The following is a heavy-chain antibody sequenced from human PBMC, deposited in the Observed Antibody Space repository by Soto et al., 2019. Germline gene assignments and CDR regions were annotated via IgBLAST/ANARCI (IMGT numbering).Heavy chain of an antibody. CDR1: GGSISGYY. CDR2: IYYAGST. J-gene: IGHJ3*02. V-gene: IGHV4-59*08. CDR3: ARHGSGGRAFDI. Sequence: SETLSLTCTVSGGSISGYYWSWIRQPPGKGLEWIGYIYYAGSTNYNPSLKSRVTMSVDTSKNQFSLELTSVTAADTAVYYFARHGSGGRAFDIWGPGTMGTVSS. D-gene: IGHD3-10*01.